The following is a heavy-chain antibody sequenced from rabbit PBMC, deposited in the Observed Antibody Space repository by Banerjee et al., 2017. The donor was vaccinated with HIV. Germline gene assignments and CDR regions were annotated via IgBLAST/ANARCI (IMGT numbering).Heavy chain of an antibody. Sequence: QSLEESGGGLVQPEGSLALTCKASGFSFSSSDYICWVRQAPGKGLEWISCIAGSSSGFTYSATWAKGRFTCSKTSSTTVTLQMTSLTVADTATYFCARDTGSSFSSYGMDLRGPGTLVTVS. V-gene: IGHV1S40*01. CDR2: IAGSSSGFT. D-gene: IGHD8-1*01. CDR1: GFSFSSSDY. CDR3: ARDTGSSFSSYGMDL. J-gene: IGHJ6*01.